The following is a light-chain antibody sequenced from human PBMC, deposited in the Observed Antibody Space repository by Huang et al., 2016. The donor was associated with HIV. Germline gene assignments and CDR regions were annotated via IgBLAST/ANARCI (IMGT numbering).Light chain of an antibody. CDR2: GAS. CDR3: QQYNNWPPMYT. J-gene: IGKJ2*01. Sequence: EIVLTQSPATRSMSPGQRATLSCRASQSVSRNLAWFQQKPGQAPRLLIYGASTRSTGIPAMFSGSGSGTEFTLTISSLQSEDFAVYYCQQYNNWPPMYTFGQGTKLEV. V-gene: IGKV3-15*01. CDR1: QSVSRN.